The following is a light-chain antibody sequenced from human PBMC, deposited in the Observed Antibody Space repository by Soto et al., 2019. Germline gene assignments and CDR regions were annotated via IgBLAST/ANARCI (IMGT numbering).Light chain of an antibody. J-gene: IGKJ3*01. Sequence: EIVLTQSPGTLSLSPGERATLSCRASQSVSSSYLSWYQQQPGQPPRLLIYGASSRATGIPDRFSGSGSGTDFTLTISRLQPEDFAVYYCQQYGSWPRTVGPGTKVDIK. CDR1: QSVSSSY. CDR2: GAS. V-gene: IGKV3-20*01. CDR3: QQYGSWPRT.